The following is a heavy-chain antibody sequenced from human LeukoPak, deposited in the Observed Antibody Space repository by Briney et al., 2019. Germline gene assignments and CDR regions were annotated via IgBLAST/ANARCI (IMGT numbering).Heavy chain of an antibody. J-gene: IGHJ4*02. D-gene: IGHD6-19*01. CDR3: AREEKYSLAVAPDY. CDR1: GYTFTSYA. V-gene: IGHV1-3*01. CDR2: INAGNGNT. Sequence: GASVKVSCKASGYTFTSYAMHWVRQAPGQRLGWMGWINAGNGNTKYSQKFQGRVTITRDTSASTAYMELSSLRSEDTAVYYCAREEKYSLAVAPDYWGQGTLVTVSS.